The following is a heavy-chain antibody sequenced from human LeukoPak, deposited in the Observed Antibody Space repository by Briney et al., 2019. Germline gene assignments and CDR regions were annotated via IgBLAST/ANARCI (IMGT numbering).Heavy chain of an antibody. CDR2: ISGSGGST. CDR3: ARDRGGGSLYGMDV. Sequence: PGGSLRLSCAASGFTFSSYAMSWVRQAPGKGLEWVSAISGSGGSTYYPGSVKGRFTISRENAKNSLYLQMNSLRAGDTAVYYCARDRGGGSLYGMDVWGQGTTVTVSS. J-gene: IGHJ6*02. V-gene: IGHV3-23*01. D-gene: IGHD2-15*01. CDR1: GFTFSSYA.